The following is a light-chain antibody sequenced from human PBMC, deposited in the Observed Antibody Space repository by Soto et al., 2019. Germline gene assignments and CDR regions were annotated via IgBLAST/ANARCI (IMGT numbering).Light chain of an antibody. V-gene: IGLV1-40*01. CDR1: ISNIGAGSD. J-gene: IGLJ1*01. CDR3: QSYDSSLSAWV. CDR2: GSY. Sequence: QSVLTQPPSVSGAPGQRVTISCTGSISNIGAGSDVHWYQQVPGTAPKLLVYGSYNRPSGVPDRFSGSKSGTSASLAITGLQAEDEADFYCQSYDSSLSAWVFGTGTKVTVL.